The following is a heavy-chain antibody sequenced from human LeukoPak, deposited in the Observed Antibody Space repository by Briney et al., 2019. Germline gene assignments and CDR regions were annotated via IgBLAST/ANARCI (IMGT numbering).Heavy chain of an antibody. CDR3: ARDHSFG. D-gene: IGHD3-3*01. Sequence: GGSLRLSCAASGFTFSSYAMHWVRQAPGKGLEWVAVISYDGSNKYYADSVKGRFTISRDNSKNTLYLQMNSLRAEDTAVYYCARDHSFGWGQGTLVTVSS. CDR2: ISYDGSNK. CDR1: GFTFSSYA. J-gene: IGHJ4*02. V-gene: IGHV3-30-3*01.